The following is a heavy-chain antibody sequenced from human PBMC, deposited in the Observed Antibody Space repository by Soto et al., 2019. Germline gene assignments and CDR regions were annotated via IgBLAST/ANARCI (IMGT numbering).Heavy chain of an antibody. CDR3: SRGGRGKYHGAGYLVRH. V-gene: IGHV3-74*01. J-gene: IGHJ1*01. CDR1: GFTFSSSW. CDR2: ISIDGIT. Sequence: EVQLVESGGGLVQPGGSLRLSCAASGFTFSSSWMHWVRQAPGKGLVWVSRISIDGITSYAEAVKGRFAISRDNGDNTRYLQSDALRAGDTAVDDCSRGGRGKYHGAGYLVRHWGQGTLVTVSS. D-gene: IGHD3-9*01.